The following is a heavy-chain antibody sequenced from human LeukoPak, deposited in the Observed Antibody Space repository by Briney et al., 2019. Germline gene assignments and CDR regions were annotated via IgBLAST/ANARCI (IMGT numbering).Heavy chain of an antibody. CDR2: ISNHNGNT. Sequence: ASVKVSCKTSGFTFSAYGIAWVRQAPGHGPEWMGWISNHNGNTNYAQKFQDRITVTTETSTGTVSMELRSLEPDDTAIYYCTRGIALATAYYFESWGRGTQVTVAS. CDR3: TRGIALATAYYFES. D-gene: IGHD6-25*01. CDR1: GFTFSAYG. J-gene: IGHJ4*02. V-gene: IGHV1-18*04.